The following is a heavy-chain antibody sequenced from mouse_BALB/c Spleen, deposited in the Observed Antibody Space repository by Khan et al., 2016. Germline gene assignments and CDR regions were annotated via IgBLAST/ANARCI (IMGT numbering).Heavy chain of an antibody. CDR3: ARGWPSAMDY. CDR1: GFTFSDSY. V-gene: IGHV5-4*02. CDR2: ISDGGDYT. Sequence: EVALVESGGGLVKPGGSLKLSCAASGFTFSDSYMYWIRQTPEKRLEWVATISDGGDYTNYPDSVKGRFTISRDNAKNNPYMQMSSLESEDTALYYCARGWPSAMDYWGQGTSVTVSS. J-gene: IGHJ4*01.